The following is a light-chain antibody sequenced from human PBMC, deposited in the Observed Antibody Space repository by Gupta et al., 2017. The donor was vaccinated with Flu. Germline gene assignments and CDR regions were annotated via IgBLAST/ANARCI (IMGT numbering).Light chain of an antibody. V-gene: IGLV2-14*01. CDR2: EVI. CDR1: RSDVGGYNY. J-gene: IGLJ3*02. Sequence: QSALTQPASVSGSPGQSITISCTGTRSDVGGYNYVSWYQHHPGKAPKLMIYEVINRPSGVPNRFSGSKSGNTASLTISGLQAEDEADYYCSSYTSSNSLEFGGGTKLTVL. CDR3: SSYTSSNSLE.